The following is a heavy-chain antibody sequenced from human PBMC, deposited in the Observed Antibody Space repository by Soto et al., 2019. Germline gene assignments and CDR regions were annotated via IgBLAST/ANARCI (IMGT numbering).Heavy chain of an antibody. CDR3: PRELDGTSKIDN. Sequence: GGSLRLSCAASGFTFSNYGMNWVRQAPGKGLEWVSSISRSSSNIYYGDSVKGRFTISRDNAKSSLYLQMNSLRAEDTAMYYCPRELDGTSKIDNWGQGTLVTVSS. CDR1: GFTFSNYG. D-gene: IGHD4-4*01. V-gene: IGHV3-21*01. J-gene: IGHJ4*02. CDR2: ISRSSSNI.